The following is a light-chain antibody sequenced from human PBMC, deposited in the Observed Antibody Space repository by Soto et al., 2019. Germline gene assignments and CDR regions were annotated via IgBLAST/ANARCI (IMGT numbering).Light chain of an antibody. CDR3: QQWGNSPRVT. CDR2: GAS. J-gene: IGKJ4*01. Sequence: IVLTQSPGTLSLSPGERATLSCRASDSVSSSYLAWYQQKPGQAPRLLIYGASTRATVIPDRFSGSGSGTAFTLPISRLEPEDSAVYYCQQWGNSPRVTFGGGTKVEIK. V-gene: IGKV3-20*01. CDR1: DSVSSSY.